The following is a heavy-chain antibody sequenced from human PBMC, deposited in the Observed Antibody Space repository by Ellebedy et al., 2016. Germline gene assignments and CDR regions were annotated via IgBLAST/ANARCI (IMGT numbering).Heavy chain of an antibody. V-gene: IGHV3-33*01. Sequence: GESLKISXAASGFTFGSYGMHWVRQAPGKGLEWVAVIWYDGTNIDYADSVKGRFTISRDNPKNTLYLQMDSLRVEDTAVYYCARVNIDTAMADYWGQGTPVTVSS. CDR3: ARVNIDTAMADY. D-gene: IGHD5-18*01. J-gene: IGHJ4*02. CDR1: GFTFGSYG. CDR2: IWYDGTNI.